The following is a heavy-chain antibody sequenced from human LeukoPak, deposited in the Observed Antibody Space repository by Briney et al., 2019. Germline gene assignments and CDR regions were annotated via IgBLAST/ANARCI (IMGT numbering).Heavy chain of an antibody. D-gene: IGHD2-15*01. CDR2: IAPGDSDT. CDR3: ARGDCSGGNCHFDY. CDR1: GYSFTAYW. V-gene: IGHV5-51*01. J-gene: IGHJ4*02. Sequence: GESLKISCKGSGYSFTAYWIGWVRQMPGKGLGLMGIIAPGDSDTRYNPAFQGQVTISADKSISTAYLQWSSLKASDTAMYYCARGDCSGGNCHFDYWGQGTLVTVSS.